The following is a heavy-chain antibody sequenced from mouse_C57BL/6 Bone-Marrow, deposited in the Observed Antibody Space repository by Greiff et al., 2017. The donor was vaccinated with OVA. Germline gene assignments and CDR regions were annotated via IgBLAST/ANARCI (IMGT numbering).Heavy chain of an antibody. Sequence: VHLVESGAELVKPGASVKLSCKASGYTFTEYTIHWVKQRSGQGLEWIGWFYPGSGSIKYNEKFKDKATLTADKSSSTVYMELSRLTSEDSSCYFCARHEGPSMIPYFDYWGQGTTLTVSS. CDR2: FYPGSGSI. CDR3: ARHEGPSMIPYFDY. V-gene: IGHV1-62-2*01. J-gene: IGHJ2*01. D-gene: IGHD2-3*01. CDR1: GYTFTEYT.